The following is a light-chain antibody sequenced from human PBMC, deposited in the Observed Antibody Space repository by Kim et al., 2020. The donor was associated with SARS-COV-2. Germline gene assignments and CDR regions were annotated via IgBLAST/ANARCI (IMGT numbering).Light chain of an antibody. CDR3: LQHSTYPIT. CDR2: GAS. CDR1: QDIRND. V-gene: IGKV1-17*01. J-gene: IGKJ5*01. Sequence: ASGGDRVTITCRASQDIRNDLGWYQQNPGRAPKRLIYGASSLQSWVPSRFSGSGSGTEFTLTISSVQPEDFATYFCLQHSTYPITFGQGTRLEIK.